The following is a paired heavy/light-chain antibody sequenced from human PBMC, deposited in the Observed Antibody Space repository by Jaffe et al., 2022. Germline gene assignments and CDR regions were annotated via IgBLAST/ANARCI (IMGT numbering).Light chain of an antibody. J-gene: IGKJ4*01. Sequence: DIVMTQSPDSLAVSLGERATINCKSSQSVLYSSNNINYLSWYQQKPGQPPKLLISWASTRESGVPDRFSGSGSGTDFTLTINSLQAEDVAVYYCQQYYSIPLTFGGGTKVEIK. V-gene: IGKV4-1*01. CDR2: WAS. CDR1: QSVLYSSNNINY. CDR3: QQYYSIPLT.
Heavy chain of an antibody. CDR2: IYFSGNT. CDR1: GGSINIGSDY. V-gene: IGHV4-61*02. CDR3: ARGKGGL. J-gene: IGHJ4*02. D-gene: IGHD6-25*01. Sequence: QVQLQESGPGLVKPSQTLSLTCTVSGGSINIGSDYWSWIRQPAGKGLEWIGRIYFSGNTDYNPSLRSRLIISLDTSKNQFTLNLKSVTATDTAVYFCARGKGGLWGQGNLVTVSS.